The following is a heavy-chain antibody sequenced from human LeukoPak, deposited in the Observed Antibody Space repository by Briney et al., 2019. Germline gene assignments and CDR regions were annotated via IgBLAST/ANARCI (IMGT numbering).Heavy chain of an antibody. D-gene: IGHD3-9*01. V-gene: IGHV3-23*01. Sequence: GGSLRLSCAASGFTFSSYAMSWVRQAPGKGLEWVSAISGSGGSTYYADSVKGRFTISRDNSKNTLYLQMNSLRAEDTAVYYCAKLGGILTGYYPFDYWGQGTLVTASS. CDR1: GFTFSSYA. CDR3: AKLGGILTGYYPFDY. CDR2: ISGSGGST. J-gene: IGHJ4*02.